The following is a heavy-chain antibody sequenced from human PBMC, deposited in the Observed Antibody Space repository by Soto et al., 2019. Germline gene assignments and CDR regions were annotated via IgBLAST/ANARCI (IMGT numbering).Heavy chain of an antibody. CDR3: ARGTRYFDWLPGRAYGMDV. J-gene: IGHJ6*02. CDR2: INHSGST. V-gene: IGHV4-34*01. Sequence: SETLSLTCAVYGGSFSGYYWSWIRQPPGKGLEWIGEINHSGSTNYDPSLKSRVTISVDTSKNQFSLKLSSVTAADTAVYYCARGTRYFDWLPGRAYGMDVWGQGTTVTVSS. CDR1: GGSFSGYY. D-gene: IGHD3-9*01.